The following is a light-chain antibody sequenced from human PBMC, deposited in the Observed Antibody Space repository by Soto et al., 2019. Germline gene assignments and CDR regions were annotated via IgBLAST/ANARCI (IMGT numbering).Light chain of an antibody. CDR2: GAS. CDR1: QSVSSSF. Sequence: EIVLTQSPGTLSLSPGERATLSCRASQSVSSSFLAWYQKKPGQAPRLLIYGASSRATGIPDRFSGSGSGTDFTLTISRLEPEDGAVYYCQQYGSSPLTCGGGTKVEIK. CDR3: QQYGSSPLT. V-gene: IGKV3-20*01. J-gene: IGKJ4*01.